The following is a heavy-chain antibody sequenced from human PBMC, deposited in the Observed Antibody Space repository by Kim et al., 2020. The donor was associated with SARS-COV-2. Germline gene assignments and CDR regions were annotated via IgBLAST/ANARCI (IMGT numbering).Heavy chain of an antibody. Sequence: SETLSLTCAVYGGSFSGYYWSWIRQPPGKGLEWIGEINHSGSTNYNPSLKSRVTISVDTSKNQFSLKVRSVTAADTAVYYCARKRSARGRHFGSGSY. CDR2: INHSGST. V-gene: IGHV4-34*01. D-gene: IGHD3-10*01. CDR3: ARKRSARGRHFGSGSY. CDR1: GGSFSGYY. J-gene: IGHJ4*03.